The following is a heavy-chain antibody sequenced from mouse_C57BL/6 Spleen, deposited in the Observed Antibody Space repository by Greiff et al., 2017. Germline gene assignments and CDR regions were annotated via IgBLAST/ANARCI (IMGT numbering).Heavy chain of an antibody. CDR3: SLIYYYGSSVNWYFDV. Sequence: VQLKQSGPELVKPGASVKMSCKASGYTFTDYYMHWVKQKPGKGLEWIGEIYPGSGNTYYNEKFKGKATLPADTSSSQAYMQLSSLTSQDSSVYFCASLIYYYGSSVNWYFDVWGTGTTVTVSS. J-gene: IGHJ1*03. D-gene: IGHD1-1*01. V-gene: IGHV1-83*01. CDR1: YTFTDYYM. CDR2: YPGSGNTY.